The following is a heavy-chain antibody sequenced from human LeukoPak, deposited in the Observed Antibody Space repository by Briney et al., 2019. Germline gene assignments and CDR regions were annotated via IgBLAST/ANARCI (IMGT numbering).Heavy chain of an antibody. CDR2: INPSGGST. J-gene: IGHJ6*03. D-gene: IGHD3-22*01. CDR3: ARSSGYYSSLFYMHV. CDR1: GYTFTSYY. V-gene: IGHV1-46*01. Sequence: ASVKVSCKASGYTFTSYYIHWVRQAPGQGLEWMGLINPSGGSTNYAQKFQGRVTMTRDTSTSTVYMELSSLRSEDTAVYYCARSSGYYSSLFYMHVWGKGTTVTVSS.